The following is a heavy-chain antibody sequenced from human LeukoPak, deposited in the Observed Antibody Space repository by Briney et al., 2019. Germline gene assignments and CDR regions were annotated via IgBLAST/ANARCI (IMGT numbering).Heavy chain of an antibody. V-gene: IGHV4-38-2*02. Sequence: SETLSPTCTVSGFSISRGYYWGWIRQPPGKGLEWIASIYHRGRAYYNPSLKSRVTISVDTSKNQFSLKLSSVTAADTAVYYCARAQRGLEGSGQEYGMDVWGQGTTVTVSS. D-gene: IGHD6-19*01. CDR2: IYHRGRA. CDR3: ARAQRGLEGSGQEYGMDV. J-gene: IGHJ6*02. CDR1: GFSISRGYY.